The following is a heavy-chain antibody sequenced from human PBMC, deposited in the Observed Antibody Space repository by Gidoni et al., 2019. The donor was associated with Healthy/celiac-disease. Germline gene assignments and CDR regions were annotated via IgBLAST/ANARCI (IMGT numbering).Heavy chain of an antibody. CDR3: ARGPYCSSTSCSPYYYYYGMDV. V-gene: IGHV4-34*01. Sequence: QVQLQQWGAGLLKPSETLSLTCAVYGGSFSGYYWRWIRQPPGKGLEWIGEINHSGSTNYNPSLKSRVTISVDTSKNQFSLKLSSVTAADTAVYYCARGPYCSSTSCSPYYYYYGMDVWGQGTTVTVSS. D-gene: IGHD2-2*01. CDR2: INHSGST. CDR1: GGSFSGYY. J-gene: IGHJ6*02.